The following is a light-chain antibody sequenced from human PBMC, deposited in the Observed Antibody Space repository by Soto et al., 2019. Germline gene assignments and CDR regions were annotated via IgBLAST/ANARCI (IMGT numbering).Light chain of an antibody. CDR2: WAS. V-gene: IGKV4-1*01. CDR3: QHYYSAPYS. CDR1: QRILFSSNNRNY. Sequence: DIVMTQSPDSLAVSLGERATIYCKSNQRILFSSNNRNYLAWYQQKPGQPPKLILSWASTREIGVPDRFSGSGSGTDFTLTISSLQAEDVAAYYCQHYYSAPYSFGQGTKLEIK. J-gene: IGKJ2*01.